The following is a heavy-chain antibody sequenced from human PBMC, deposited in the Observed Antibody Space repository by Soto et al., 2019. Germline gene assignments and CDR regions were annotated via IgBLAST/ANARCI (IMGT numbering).Heavy chain of an antibody. J-gene: IGHJ3*02. D-gene: IGHD2-2*01. V-gene: IGHV3-33*01. CDR2: IWYDGSNK. Sequence: QVQLVESGGGVVQPGRSLRLSCAASGFTFSSYGMHWVRQAPGKGLEWVAVIWYDGSNKYYADSVKGRFTISRDNSKNTLYLQMNSLRAEDTAVYYCASSPPPIVVVPAGDDAFDIWGQGTMVTVSS. CDR1: GFTFSSYG. CDR3: ASSPPPIVVVPAGDDAFDI.